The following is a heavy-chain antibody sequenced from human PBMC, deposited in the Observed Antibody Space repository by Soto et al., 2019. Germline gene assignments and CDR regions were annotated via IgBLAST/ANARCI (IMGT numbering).Heavy chain of an antibody. D-gene: IGHD2-2*01. Sequence: QVQLVQSGAEVKKPGSSVKVSCKASGGTFSSYAISWVRQAPGQGLEWMGGIIPIFGTANYAQKFQGRVTITADESTSTAYMELSSLRSEDTAVYYCARAEVMRGYCSSTSCYASFGPWGQGTLVTVSS. CDR1: GGTFSSYA. CDR2: IIPIFGTA. V-gene: IGHV1-69*01. J-gene: IGHJ5*02. CDR3: ARAEVMRGYCSSTSCYASFGP.